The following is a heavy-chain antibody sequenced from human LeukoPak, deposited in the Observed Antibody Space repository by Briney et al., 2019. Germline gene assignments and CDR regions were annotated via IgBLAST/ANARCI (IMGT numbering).Heavy chain of an antibody. CDR3: SKWGDYDVLTGYYDSDF. Sequence: GGSLRHSCAASGFTFSNYAMSWVRQAPGKGLEWVSAIVGSGGSTYYADSVKGRSTISRDNSKNTLFLQMNSLRVEDTALYYCSKWGDYDVLTGYYDSDFWGQGTLVTVSS. V-gene: IGHV3-23*01. J-gene: IGHJ4*02. D-gene: IGHD3-9*01. CDR2: IVGSGGST. CDR1: GFTFSNYA.